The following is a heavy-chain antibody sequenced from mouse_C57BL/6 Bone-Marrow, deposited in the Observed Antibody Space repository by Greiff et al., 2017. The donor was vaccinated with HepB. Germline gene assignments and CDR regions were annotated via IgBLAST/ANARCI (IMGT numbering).Heavy chain of an antibody. V-gene: IGHV1-18*01. Sequence: VQLKESGPELVKPGASVKIPCKASGYTFTDYNMDWVKQSHGKSLEWIGDINPNNGGTNYNQKFKGKATLTVDKSSSTAYMELRSLTSEDTAVYYCARFQGYDPYYYAMDYWGQGTSVTVSS. D-gene: IGHD2-2*01. J-gene: IGHJ4*01. CDR3: ARFQGYDPYYYAMDY. CDR2: INPNNGGT. CDR1: GYTFTDYN.